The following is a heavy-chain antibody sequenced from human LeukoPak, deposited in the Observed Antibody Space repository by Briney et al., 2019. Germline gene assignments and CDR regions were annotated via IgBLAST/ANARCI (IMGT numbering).Heavy chain of an antibody. V-gene: IGHV3-11*04. J-gene: IGHJ4*02. Sequence: GGALRLSCAASGFTFSDYYMSWIRQAPGKGLEWVSYISSSGTTIYYADSVKGRFTISRDSAKNSLYLQMNSLRAEDTAVYYCASGYSSGWGISFDYWGQGTLVTVSS. CDR1: GFTFSDYY. D-gene: IGHD6-19*01. CDR2: ISSSGTTI. CDR3: ASGYSSGWGISFDY.